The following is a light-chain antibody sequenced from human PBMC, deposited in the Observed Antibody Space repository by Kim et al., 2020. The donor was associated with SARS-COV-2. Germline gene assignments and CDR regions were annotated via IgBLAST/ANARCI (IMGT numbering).Light chain of an antibody. CDR2: GKN. Sequence: SSELTQDPAVSVALGQTVRITCQGDSLRNSHATWYQRKPGQAPLLVIYGKNNRPSGIPDRFSGSSSGNTASLTITGALAEDEADYYCNSRDSSDIHPLFG. V-gene: IGLV3-19*01. CDR1: SLRNSH. J-gene: IGLJ3*02. CDR3: NSRDSSDIHPL.